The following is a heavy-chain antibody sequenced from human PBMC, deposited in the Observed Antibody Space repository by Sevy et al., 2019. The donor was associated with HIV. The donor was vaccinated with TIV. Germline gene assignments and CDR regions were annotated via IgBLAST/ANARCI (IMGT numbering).Heavy chain of an antibody. Sequence: GGSLRLSCAASGFTFGDYTMHWVHQLPGRGLEWVPLISWDAKKTDYADSVKGRFTVSRDNRKNSLYLQMNSLRIEDTALYFCAKDIPGYSGFDYWGQGTLVTVSS. CDR2: ISWDAKKT. CDR1: GFTFGDYT. V-gene: IGHV3-43*01. CDR3: AKDIPGYSGFDY. D-gene: IGHD3-10*01. J-gene: IGHJ4*02.